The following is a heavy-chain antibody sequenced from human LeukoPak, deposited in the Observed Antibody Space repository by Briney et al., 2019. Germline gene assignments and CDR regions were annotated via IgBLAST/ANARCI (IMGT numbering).Heavy chain of an antibody. Sequence: GGSVRLSCAASGFTVGTYYMNWVRQDPGEGLEWVAILYSGETTYYADSVKGRFIVSRDNSKNMLYLQMNAPRAEDTAVYYCARVGDHFHWYLDLWGRGTVVTVSS. CDR2: LYSGETT. V-gene: IGHV3-53*01. J-gene: IGHJ2*01. D-gene: IGHD3-3*02. CDR1: GFTVGTYY. CDR3: ARVGDHFHWYLDL.